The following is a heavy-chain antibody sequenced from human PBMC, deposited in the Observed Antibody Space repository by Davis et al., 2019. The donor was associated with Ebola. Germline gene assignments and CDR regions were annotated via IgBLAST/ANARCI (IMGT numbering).Heavy chain of an antibody. J-gene: IGHJ4*02. CDR3: AKDHSIMVVVLFVQ. V-gene: IGHV3-48*01. Sequence: PGGSLRLSCAASGFIFSDYSMHWLRQAPGKGLEWVSYISSTGSSIFYADSVKGRFTISRDNAKNSLYLQMNSLRAEDTAVYYCAKDHSIMVVVLFVQWGRGTLVTVSP. CDR1: GFIFSDYS. CDR2: ISSTGSSI. D-gene: IGHD3-22*01.